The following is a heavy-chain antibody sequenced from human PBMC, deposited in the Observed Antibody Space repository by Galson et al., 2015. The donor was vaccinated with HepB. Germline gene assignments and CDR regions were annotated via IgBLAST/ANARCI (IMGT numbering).Heavy chain of an antibody. CDR3: AIIMPAGHTAY. CDR1: GFTFNSYG. D-gene: IGHD2-2*01. V-gene: IGHV3-23*01. Sequence: SLRLSCAGSGFTFNSYGMTWVRQAPGKGLEWVSTISRSGGSGTYYADSLKGRFTISRDNSRNTLSLQMNSLRVEDTALYYCAIIMPAGHTAYWGLGTLVTVSS. CDR2: ISRSGGSGT. J-gene: IGHJ1*01.